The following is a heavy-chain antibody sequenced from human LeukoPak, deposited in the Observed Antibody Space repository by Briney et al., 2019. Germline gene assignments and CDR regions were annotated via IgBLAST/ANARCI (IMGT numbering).Heavy chain of an antibody. CDR2: IWYDGSNK. J-gene: IGHJ1*01. CDR1: GFTFSSYG. V-gene: IGHV3-33*01. D-gene: IGHD3-22*01. CDR3: ARDYYDSSGYYSEYFQH. Sequence: GGSLRLSCAASGFTFSSYGMHWVRQAPGKGLEWVAVIWYDGSNKYYADSVKGRFTISRDNSKNTLYLQMNSLRAEATAVYYCARDYYDSSGYYSEYFQHWGQGTLVTVSS.